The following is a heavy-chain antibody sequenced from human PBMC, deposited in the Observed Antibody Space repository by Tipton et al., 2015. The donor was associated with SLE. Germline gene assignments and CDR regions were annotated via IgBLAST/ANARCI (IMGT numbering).Heavy chain of an antibody. CDR3: AKDLTMSDAFDI. D-gene: IGHD1-1*01. CDR1: GFTFSSYS. V-gene: IGHV3-23*01. J-gene: IGHJ3*02. Sequence: GSLRLSCAASGFTFSSYSMNWVRQAPGKGLEWVSAISGSGGSTYYADSVKGRFTISRDNSKNTLYLQMNSLRAEDTAVYYCAKDLTMSDAFDIWGQGTMVTVSS. CDR2: ISGSGGST.